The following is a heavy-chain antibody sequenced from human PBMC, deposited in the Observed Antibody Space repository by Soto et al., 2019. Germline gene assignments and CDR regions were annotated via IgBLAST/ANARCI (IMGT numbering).Heavy chain of an antibody. V-gene: IGHV4-30-2*01. CDR3: ARQDWFRGDQTGFDY. CDR2: IYHSGST. J-gene: IGHJ4*02. D-gene: IGHD3-9*01. CDR1: GGSISSGGYS. Sequence: SETLYLTYAVSGGSISSGGYSWSWIRQPPGKGLEWIGYIYHSGSTYYNPSLKSRVTISVDRSKNQFSLKLSSVTAADTAVYYCARQDWFRGDQTGFDYWGQGTLVTVSS.